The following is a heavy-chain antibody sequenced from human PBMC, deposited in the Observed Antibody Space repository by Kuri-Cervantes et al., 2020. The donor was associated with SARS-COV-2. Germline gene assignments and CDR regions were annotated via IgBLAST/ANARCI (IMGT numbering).Heavy chain of an antibody. V-gene: IGHV4-39*01. J-gene: IGHJ4*02. D-gene: IGHD6-19*01. Sequence: SETLSLTCTVSGGSISSSSYYWGWIRQPPGKGLEWIGSIYYSGSTYYNPSLKSRVTISVDTSKNQFSLKLSSVTAADTAVYYCARRGAVAGTAPFFGYWGQGTLVTVSS. CDR1: GGSISSSSYY. CDR3: ARRGAVAGTAPFFGY. CDR2: IYYSGST.